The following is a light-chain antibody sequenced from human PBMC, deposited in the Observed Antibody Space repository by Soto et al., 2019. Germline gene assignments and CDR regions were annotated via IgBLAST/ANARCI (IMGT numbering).Light chain of an antibody. CDR1: SSNIGRNS. V-gene: IGLV1-51*01. CDR2: DND. CDR3: GTWDRSLSVVV. J-gene: IGLJ2*01. Sequence: QSVLTHPPSVSAAPRKKFTISCSGRSSNIGRNSVCWYQQRPGTAPKLVMYDNDKRPSGIPDRFSGSKSGTSATRGITGLPTGDDADYDCGTWDRSLSVVVFGGGTKRTGL.